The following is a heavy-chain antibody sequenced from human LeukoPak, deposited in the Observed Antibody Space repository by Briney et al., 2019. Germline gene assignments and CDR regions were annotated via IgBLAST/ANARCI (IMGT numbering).Heavy chain of an antibody. CDR1: GFTNSNSS. CDR3: AATSIRMVQRIIYYGKDV. CDR2: IVVGTGKT. D-gene: IGHD3-10*01. V-gene: IGHV1-58*01. Sequence: ISVKVSCKASGFTNSNSSVQWVRQARGQRPEWIGWIVVGTGKTNYAQRLQERVTITRDMSTGTVDMELSSLRSEDTAVYYCAATSIRMVQRIIYYGKDVWGQGTTVTVSS. J-gene: IGHJ6*02.